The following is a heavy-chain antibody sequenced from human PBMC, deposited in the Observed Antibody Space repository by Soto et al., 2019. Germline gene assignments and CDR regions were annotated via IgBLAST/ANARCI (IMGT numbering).Heavy chain of an antibody. Sequence: GGSLRLSCAASGFTFSSYGMHWVRQAPGKGLEWVAVIWYDGSNKYYADSVKGRFTISRDNSKNTLYLQMNSLRAEDTAVYYCARDPRPKYYFDYWGQGTLVTVSS. V-gene: IGHV3-33*01. J-gene: IGHJ4*02. CDR3: ARDPRPKYYFDY. CDR2: IWYDGSNK. CDR1: GFTFSSYG.